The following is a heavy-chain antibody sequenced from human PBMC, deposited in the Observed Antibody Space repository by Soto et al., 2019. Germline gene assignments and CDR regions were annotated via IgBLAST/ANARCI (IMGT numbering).Heavy chain of an antibody. CDR2: IYPDESHT. CDR3: ARRYLEMATIGDRSPDP. J-gene: IGHJ5*02. V-gene: IGHV5-51*01. D-gene: IGHD5-12*01. Sequence: NGLEWLGIIYPDESHTRYSPSFQGQVTISADKSISTAYLQWSSLKASDTAMYYCARRYLEMATIGDRSPDPWGQGTLVTVSS.